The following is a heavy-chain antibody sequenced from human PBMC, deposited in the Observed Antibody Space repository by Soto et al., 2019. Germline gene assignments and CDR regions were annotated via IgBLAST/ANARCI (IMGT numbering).Heavy chain of an antibody. CDR3: ARLRATVPAPSGYGSGFDP. J-gene: IGHJ5*02. CDR1: GYRFTSYW. Sequence: PGESLKISCKASGYRFTSYWIGWVRQMPGKGLEWMGIIYPGDSDTKYSPAFQGQVTISVDRTRNTAYLQWSSLKASDSAMYYCARLRATVPAPSGYGSGFDPWGQGTQVTVSS. CDR2: IYPGDSDT. V-gene: IGHV5-51*01. D-gene: IGHD6-25*01.